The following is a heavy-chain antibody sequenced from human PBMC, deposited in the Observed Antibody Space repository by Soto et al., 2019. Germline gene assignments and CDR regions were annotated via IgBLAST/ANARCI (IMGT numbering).Heavy chain of an antibody. CDR1: GGSFSGYY. D-gene: IGHD1-26*01. CDR3: ARGDAGGTENWFGP. CDR2: INHNGTT. J-gene: IGHJ5*02. V-gene: IGHV4-34*01. Sequence: QVQLQQWGAGLLKPSETLSLTCAVYGGSFSGYYCNWIRQPPRKGLEWIGEINHNGTTNYNPSPKSRVIISVDTSKHQFSLKLSSVTAADTAVYYCARGDAGGTENWFGPCGQGTLVTVAS.